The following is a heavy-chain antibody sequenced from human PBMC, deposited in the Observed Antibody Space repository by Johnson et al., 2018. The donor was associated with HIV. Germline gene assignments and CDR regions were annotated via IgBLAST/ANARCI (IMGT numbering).Heavy chain of an antibody. Sequence: VQLVESGGGLAKPAWSPRLSCAASQFTFNDYYMSWIRQAPGKGLEWVSVIYSAGYTYYADSVKGRFTISRDNSKNMLFLQMNSLRAEDTAVYYCARDRHTVPGPDAFDIWGQGTMVTVSS. V-gene: IGHV3-66*02. D-gene: IGHD6-19*01. CDR2: IYSAGYT. CDR3: ARDRHTVPGPDAFDI. J-gene: IGHJ3*02. CDR1: QFTFNDYY.